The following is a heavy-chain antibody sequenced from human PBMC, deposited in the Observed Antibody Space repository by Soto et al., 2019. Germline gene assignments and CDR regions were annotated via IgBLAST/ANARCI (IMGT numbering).Heavy chain of an antibody. Sequence: QMQLQESGPGLVKPSETLSLTCTVSGGSISSSSYYWGWIRQPPGQGLEWLGTIYSLGNTYYNPSLQRRVTISVDKSKSQLFLKLSSVTAPDTAVYYCARQIYDSSGYYYAYWGQGTLVTVSS. J-gene: IGHJ4*02. CDR1: GGSISSSSYY. CDR2: IYSLGNT. V-gene: IGHV4-39*01. CDR3: ARQIYDSSGYYYAY. D-gene: IGHD3-22*01.